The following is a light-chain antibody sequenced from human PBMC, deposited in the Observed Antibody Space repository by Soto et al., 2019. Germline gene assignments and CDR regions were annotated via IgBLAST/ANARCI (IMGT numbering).Light chain of an antibody. CDR3: HQYNHWPPLYS. J-gene: IGKJ2*01. V-gene: IGKV3-15*01. CDR2: GDS. Sequence: EVVLTQSPGTLSMSPGERATLSCRASQSVSNNLAWYQQKPGQAPRLLIYGDSTRATGVPARFSGSGSGTEFTLTLTRLQSEDIAIYYCHQYNHWPPLYSFGQGTRLEIK. CDR1: QSVSNN.